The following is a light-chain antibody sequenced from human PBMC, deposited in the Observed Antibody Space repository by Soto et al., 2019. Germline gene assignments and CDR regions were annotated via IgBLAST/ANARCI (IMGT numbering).Light chain of an antibody. V-gene: IGKV1-5*03. Sequence: QRIQSGSTLSAYATHRVTITCRASHNISTWLAWYLQKPGKAPKLLIYKASSLESGVPSRFSGSGSGTEFTLTINSLQAEDFAAYYCKQHKSFSITFGQGTRLEIK. CDR3: KQHKSFSIT. CDR1: HNISTW. CDR2: KAS. J-gene: IGKJ5*01.